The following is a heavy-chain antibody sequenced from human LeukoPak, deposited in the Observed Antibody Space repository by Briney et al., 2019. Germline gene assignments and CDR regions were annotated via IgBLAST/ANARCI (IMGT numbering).Heavy chain of an antibody. CDR3: ARERYDGSGSWYLDY. D-gene: IGHD3-22*01. J-gene: IGHJ4*02. CDR2: ISAYNGNT. Sequence: ASVKVSCKASGYTFTTYGISWVRQAPGQGLEWMGWISAYNGNTNYAQKFQGRATMSTDTYTSTAYMELSSLRTEDMAVYYCARERYDGSGSWYLDYWGQGTLVTVSS. V-gene: IGHV1-18*03. CDR1: GYTFTTYG.